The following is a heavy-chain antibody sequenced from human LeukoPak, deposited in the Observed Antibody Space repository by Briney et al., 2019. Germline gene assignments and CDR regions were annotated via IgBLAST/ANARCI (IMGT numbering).Heavy chain of an antibody. CDR1: GYTFTSYY. D-gene: IGHD3-9*01. Sequence: ASVKVSCKSSGYTFTSYYMHWVRQAPGQGLEWMGIINPSGGSTSYAQKYQGRVTMTRDMSTSTVYMELSSLRSEDTAVYYCARGSRPVYNLLTGKRYFDYWGQGTLLTVSS. J-gene: IGHJ4*02. CDR2: INPSGGST. V-gene: IGHV1-46*01. CDR3: ARGSRPVYNLLTGKRYFDY.